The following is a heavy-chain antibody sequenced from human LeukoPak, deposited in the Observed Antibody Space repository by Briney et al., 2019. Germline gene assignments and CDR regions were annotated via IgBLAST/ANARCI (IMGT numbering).Heavy chain of an antibody. CDR2: IYYSGST. D-gene: IGHD3-22*01. J-gene: IGHJ4*02. CDR3: ARVPDNYDGSGYFDY. Sequence: PSQTLSLTCTVSGGSISSGDYYWSWIRQPPGKGREWIGYIYYSGSTYYNPSLKSRVTISVDTSKNQFSLKLSSVTAADTAVYYCARVPDNYDGSGYFDYWGQGTLVTVSS. CDR1: GGSISSGDYY. V-gene: IGHV4-30-4*01.